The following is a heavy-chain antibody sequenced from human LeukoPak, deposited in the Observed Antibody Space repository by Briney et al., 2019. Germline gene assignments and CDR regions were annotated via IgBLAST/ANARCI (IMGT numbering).Heavy chain of an antibody. CDR1: GFTFSGSA. Sequence: GGSLRLSCAASGFTFSGSAMHWVRQASGKGLEWVGRIRSKANSYATAYAASVKGRFTISRDDSKNTAYLQMNSLRAEDTAVYYCARASVGWWHDRPYYMDVWGKGITVTVSS. V-gene: IGHV3-73*01. J-gene: IGHJ6*03. D-gene: IGHD2-8*02. CDR2: IRSKANSYAT. CDR3: ARASVGWWHDRPYYMDV.